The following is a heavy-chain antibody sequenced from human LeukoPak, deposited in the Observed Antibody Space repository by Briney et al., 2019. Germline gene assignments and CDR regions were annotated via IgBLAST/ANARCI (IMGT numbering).Heavy chain of an antibody. CDR1: GGSFSGYY. V-gene: IGHV4-34*01. D-gene: IGHD2-2*01. CDR2: INHSGSS. Sequence: SETLSLTCAVYGGSFSGYYWNWIRQPPRKGLEWIGEINHSGSSNYNPSLKSRVTISLDTSKNQFSLKLSSVTAADTAVYYCAREGYQLPLGAFDIWGQGTMVTVSS. J-gene: IGHJ3*02. CDR3: AREGYQLPLGAFDI.